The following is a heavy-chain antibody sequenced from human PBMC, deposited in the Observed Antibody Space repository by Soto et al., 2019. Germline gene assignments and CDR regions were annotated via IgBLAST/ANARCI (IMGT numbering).Heavy chain of an antibody. Sequence: LRLSCSSSGFTFGSYAMHWVRQAPGKGLEFVSAISSNGGSTYYADSVKGRFTISRDNSKNTLYLQMSSLRSEDTAVYYCATGLDMITFEGVIVPDAFYIWGQGTMVTVSS. V-gene: IGHV3-64D*08. D-gene: IGHD3-16*02. J-gene: IGHJ3*02. CDR3: ATGLDMITFEGVIVPDAFYI. CDR2: ISSNGGST. CDR1: GFTFGSYA.